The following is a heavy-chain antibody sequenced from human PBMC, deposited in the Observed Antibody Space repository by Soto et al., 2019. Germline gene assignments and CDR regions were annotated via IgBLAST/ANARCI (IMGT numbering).Heavy chain of an antibody. CDR3: ARCGTYSSLGGGTDFDC. J-gene: IGHJ4*02. V-gene: IGHV3-33*01. CDR1: AFIFSNYG. D-gene: IGHD1-26*01. Sequence: QVQLVESGGGVVQPGRSLRLSCAASAFIFSNYGMHWVRQAPGKGLEWVAVIWFDGNAKYYADSVRGRFTLSRDNSKNTLYLQMNSLRAEDTAVYYCARCGTYSSLGGGTDFDCWGQGTLVTVSS. CDR2: IWFDGNAK.